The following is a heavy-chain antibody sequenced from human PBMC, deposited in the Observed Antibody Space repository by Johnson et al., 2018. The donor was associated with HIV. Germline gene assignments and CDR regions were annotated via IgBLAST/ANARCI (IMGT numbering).Heavy chain of an antibody. CDR3: ARDKGSWFDDAFDI. V-gene: IGHV3-30-3*01. CDR2: ISYDGSNK. D-gene: IGHD6-13*01. CDR1: GFTVNNNY. Sequence: QVQLVESGGGLIQPGESLRLSCAASGFTVNNNYMNWVRQTPGKGLEWVVTISYDGSNKYYADSVKGRFTISRDNSKNTLYLQMNSLRAEDTAVYYCARDKGSWFDDAFDIWGQGTMVTVSS. J-gene: IGHJ3*02.